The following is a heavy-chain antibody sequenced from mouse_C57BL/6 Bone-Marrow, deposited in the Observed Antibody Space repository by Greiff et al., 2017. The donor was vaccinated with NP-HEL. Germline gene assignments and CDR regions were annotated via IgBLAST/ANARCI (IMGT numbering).Heavy chain of an antibody. CDR2: IDPSDSYT. D-gene: IGHD2-13*01. J-gene: IGHJ3*01. V-gene: IGHV1-50*01. CDR3: DRWSDYGDGRSWFAY. Sequence: QVQLQQPGAELVKPGASVKLSCKASGYTFTSYWMQWVKQRPGQGLEWIGEIDPSDSYTNYNQKFKGKATLTVDTSSSTAYMQLSSLTSGESAVYYCDRWSDYGDGRSWFAYWGQGTMVTVSA. CDR1: GYTFTSYW.